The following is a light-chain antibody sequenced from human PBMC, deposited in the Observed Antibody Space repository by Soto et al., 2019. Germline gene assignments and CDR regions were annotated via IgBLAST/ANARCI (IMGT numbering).Light chain of an antibody. V-gene: IGKV1-5*01. CDR2: DAS. CDR3: QPYNSYLT. Sequence: DIQMTQSPSTLSASVGDRVTITCRASQSISSWLAWYQQKPGKAPKLLIYDASSLESGVPSRFSGSGSGTEFTLTISSLQPDDFATSDCQPYNSYLTFGGGTKVEIK. J-gene: IGKJ4*01. CDR1: QSISSW.